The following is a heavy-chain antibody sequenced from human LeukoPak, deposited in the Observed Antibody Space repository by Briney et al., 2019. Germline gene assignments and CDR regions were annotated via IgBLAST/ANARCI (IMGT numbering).Heavy chain of an antibody. V-gene: IGHV3-23*01. CDR2: IIGGAGST. Sequence: PGGSLRLSCAASGFSLSSHGMSWVRQAPGKGLEWVSGIIGGAGSTYYADSVRGRFTISGDNSENTLYLQMNSLRADDTAVYYCAHGTMYQLDSWGQGTLVTVSS. D-gene: IGHD2-2*01. J-gene: IGHJ4*02. CDR3: AHGTMYQLDS. CDR1: GFSLSSHG.